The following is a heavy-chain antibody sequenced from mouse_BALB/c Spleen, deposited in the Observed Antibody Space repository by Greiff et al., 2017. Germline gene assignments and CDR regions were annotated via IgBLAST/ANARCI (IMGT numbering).Heavy chain of an antibody. CDR1: GFAFSSYD. CDR2: ISSGGGST. V-gene: IGHV5-12-1*01. CDR3: ARRGDGPSWFAD. Sequence: EVMLVESGGGLVKPGGSLKLSCAASGFAFSSYDMSWVRQTPEKRLEWVAYISSGGGSTYYPDTVKGRFTISRDNAKNTLYLQMSSLKSEDTAMYYCARRGDGPSWFADWGQGTLVTVSA. J-gene: IGHJ3*01.